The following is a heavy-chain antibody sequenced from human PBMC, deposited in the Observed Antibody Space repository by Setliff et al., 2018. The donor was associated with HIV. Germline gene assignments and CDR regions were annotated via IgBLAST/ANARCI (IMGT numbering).Heavy chain of an antibody. CDR2: IYYSGET. CDR3: ARGQTMYGVVIYDAFNV. CDR1: GGSINNYF. D-gene: IGHD3-3*01. Sequence: SETLSLTCTVSGGSINNYFWSWIRQSPGRGLEWIGYIYYSGETNYNPSLKSRVTFSVDTYKNQFSLKLSSVTAEDTALYYCARGQTMYGVVIYDAFNVWGHGTMVTVSS. J-gene: IGHJ3*01. V-gene: IGHV4-59*12.